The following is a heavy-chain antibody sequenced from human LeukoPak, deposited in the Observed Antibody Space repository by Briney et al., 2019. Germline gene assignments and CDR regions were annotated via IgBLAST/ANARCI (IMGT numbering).Heavy chain of an antibody. D-gene: IGHD4-23*01. CDR2: ISYDGSNK. Sequence: GGSLRLSCAASGFTFSSYGMHWVRQAPGKGLEWVAVISYDGSNKYYADSVKGRFTISRDNSKNTLYLQMNSLRAEDTAVYYCAKHSPRGYGGLDYWGQGTLVTVSS. CDR1: GFTFSSYG. V-gene: IGHV3-30*18. CDR3: AKHSPRGYGGLDY. J-gene: IGHJ4*02.